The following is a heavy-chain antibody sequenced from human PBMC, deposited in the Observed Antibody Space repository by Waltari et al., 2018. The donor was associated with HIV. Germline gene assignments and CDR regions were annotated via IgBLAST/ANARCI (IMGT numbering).Heavy chain of an antibody. Sequence: QVQLVQSGAEIKRPGASVKVSCKASGGTFSSSTISWARQAPGQGLEWMGRISPIFDIVNYGQKFQGRLTITADKSTSTAYMELSSLRAEDTAIYFCARDYCINGPCFFYYGMDVWGQGTTVTVSS. D-gene: IGHD2-8*01. V-gene: IGHV1-69*08. CDR1: GGTFSSST. CDR2: ISPIFDIV. CDR3: ARDYCINGPCFFYYGMDV. J-gene: IGHJ6*02.